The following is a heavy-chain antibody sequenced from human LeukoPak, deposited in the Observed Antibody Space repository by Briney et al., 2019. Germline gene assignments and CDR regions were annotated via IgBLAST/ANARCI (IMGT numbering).Heavy chain of an antibody. J-gene: IGHJ4*02. CDR1: GYSFTSYW. V-gene: IGHV5-51*01. D-gene: IGHD3-22*01. Sequence: GESLKISCKGSGYSFTSYWIGWVRQMPGKGLEWMGIIYPGDSDTRYSPSFQGQVTISADKSISTAYLQWSSLKASDTAMYYCARHDHYYGSSGPLVCIPDYWGQGTLVTVSS. CDR3: ARHDHYYGSSGPLVCIPDY. CDR2: IYPGDSDT.